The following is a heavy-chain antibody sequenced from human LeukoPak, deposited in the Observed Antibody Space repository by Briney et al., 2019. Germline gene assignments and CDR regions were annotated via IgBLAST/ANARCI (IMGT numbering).Heavy chain of an antibody. V-gene: IGHV3-21*01. CDR2: ISSGSSYI. D-gene: IGHD3-16*01. J-gene: IGHJ4*02. CDR1: GFTFSAYS. CDR3: ATVGAVSYYFDY. Sequence: PGGSLRLSCAASGFTFSAYSMSWVRQAPRKGLEWVSSISSGSSYIYYADSVKGRFTISRDNAKNSLYLQMNSLRAEDTALYYCATVGAVSYYFDYWGQGTLVTVSS.